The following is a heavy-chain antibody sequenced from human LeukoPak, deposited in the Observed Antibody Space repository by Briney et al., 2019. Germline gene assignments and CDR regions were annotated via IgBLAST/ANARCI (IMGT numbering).Heavy chain of an antibody. CDR3: AKDRYYYGSGSFTDY. Sequence: PGGSLRLSCAASGFTFSSYAMSWVRQAPGKGLEWVSAISGSGGSTYYADPVKGRFTISRDNSKNTLYLQMNSLRAEDTAVYYCAKDRYYYGSGSFTDYWGQGTLVTVSS. CDR1: GFTFSSYA. J-gene: IGHJ4*02. D-gene: IGHD3-10*01. CDR2: ISGSGGST. V-gene: IGHV3-23*01.